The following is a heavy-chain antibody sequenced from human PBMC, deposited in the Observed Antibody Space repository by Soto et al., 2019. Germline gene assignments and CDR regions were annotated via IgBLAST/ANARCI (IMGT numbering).Heavy chain of an antibody. V-gene: IGHV1-18*01. Sequence: QVQLVQSGGEVKKPGASVKVSCKASGYTFTRSGISWVRQAPGQGLEWMGWISSYNGDTNYAQKFQGRVTMTTDTSXGTAYMELRSLRSDDTAVYYCAREGVAPYYYYGMDVWGQGTPVTVSS. J-gene: IGHJ6*02. CDR3: AREGVAPYYYYGMDV. CDR1: GYTFTRSG. D-gene: IGHD5-12*01. CDR2: ISSYNGDT.